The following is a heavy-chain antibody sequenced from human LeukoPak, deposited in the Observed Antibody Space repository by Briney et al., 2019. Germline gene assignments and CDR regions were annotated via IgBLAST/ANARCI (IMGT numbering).Heavy chain of an antibody. J-gene: IGHJ4*02. CDR2: IYSGGST. CDR3: ARDSIAAAGTGLDY. D-gene: IGHD6-13*01. CDR1: GFTVSSNY. V-gene: IGHV3-53*01. Sequence: GGSLRLSXAASGFTVSSNYMSWVRQAPGKGLKWVSVIYSGGSTYYADSVKGRFTISRDNSKNTLYLQMNSLRAEDTAVYYCARDSIAAAGTGLDYWGQGTLVTVSS.